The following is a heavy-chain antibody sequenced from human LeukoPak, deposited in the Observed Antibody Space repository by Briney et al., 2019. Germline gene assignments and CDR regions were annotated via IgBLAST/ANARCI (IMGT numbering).Heavy chain of an antibody. V-gene: IGHV3-74*01. Sequence: PGGSLRVSCAASGFTFSAYWMHWVRQVPGKGLLWVSRLNGDGSTTNYAESVKGRFVISRDNAKNTVYLQMNSLRAEDTAVYYCARDLELTYYDSSGHDYWGQGTLVTV. J-gene: IGHJ4*02. CDR2: LNGDGSTT. D-gene: IGHD3-22*01. CDR3: ARDLELTYYDSSGHDY. CDR1: GFTFSAYW.